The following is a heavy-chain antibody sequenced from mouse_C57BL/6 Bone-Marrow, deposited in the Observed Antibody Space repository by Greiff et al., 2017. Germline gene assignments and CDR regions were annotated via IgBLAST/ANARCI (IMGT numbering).Heavy chain of an antibody. CDR2: IYPGDGDT. CDR3: ARDYYGSRRDY. J-gene: IGHJ2*01. D-gene: IGHD1-1*01. CDR1: GYAFSSSW. V-gene: IGHV1-82*01. Sequence: VQLQQSGPELVKPGASVKISCKASGYAFSSSWMNWVKQRPGKGLEWIGRIYPGDGDTNYNGKFKGKATLTADKSSSTAYMQLSSLTSEDSAVYFCARDYYGSRRDYWGQGTTLTVSS.